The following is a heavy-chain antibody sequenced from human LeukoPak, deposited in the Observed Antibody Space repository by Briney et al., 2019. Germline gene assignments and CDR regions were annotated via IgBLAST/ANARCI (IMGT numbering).Heavy chain of an antibody. J-gene: IGHJ1*01. Sequence: PGGSLRLSCAASGFTFNTAWMSWVRQAPGKGLEYIGRIKSKTDGGTTYYAAPVKGRFTISRDDSKNTLYLQMNSLKIEDTALYYCNTDLRLWGQGTLVTVSS. V-gene: IGHV3-15*01. CDR3: NTDLRL. D-gene: IGHD3-16*01. CDR2: IKSKTDGGTT. CDR1: GFTFNTAW.